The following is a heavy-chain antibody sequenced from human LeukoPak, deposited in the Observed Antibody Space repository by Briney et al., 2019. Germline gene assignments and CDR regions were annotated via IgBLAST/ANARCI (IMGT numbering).Heavy chain of an antibody. Sequence: PSETLSLTCTVSGGSISSYYWSWIRQPPGKGLEWIGYIYYSGSTNYNPSLKSRVTTSVDTSKNQFSLKLSSVTAADTAVYYCARGGSSGWYWNYYYYGMDVWGQGTTVTVSS. J-gene: IGHJ6*02. V-gene: IGHV4-59*01. D-gene: IGHD6-19*01. CDR3: ARGGSSGWYWNYYYYGMDV. CDR1: GGSISSYY. CDR2: IYYSGST.